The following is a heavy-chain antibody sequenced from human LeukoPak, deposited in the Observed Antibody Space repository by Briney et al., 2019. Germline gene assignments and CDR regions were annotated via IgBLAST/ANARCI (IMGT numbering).Heavy chain of an antibody. D-gene: IGHD1-26*01. CDR2: ISSSGSTI. CDR3: ATSEPYYYGMDV. V-gene: IGHV3-11*01. Sequence: PGGSLRLSCAASGFTFSDYYMGWIRQAPGKGLEWVSYISSSGSTIYYADSVKGRFTISRDNAKNSLYLQMNSLRAEDTAVYYCATSEPYYYGMDVWGQGTTVTVSS. J-gene: IGHJ6*02. CDR1: GFTFSDYY.